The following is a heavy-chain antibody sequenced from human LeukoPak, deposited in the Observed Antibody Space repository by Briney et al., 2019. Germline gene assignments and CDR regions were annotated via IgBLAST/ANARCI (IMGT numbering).Heavy chain of an antibody. CDR1: GYSFTSYG. CDR3: AREERDFSYYYYYMDV. Sequence: ASVKVSCQASGYSFTSYGISWVRQAPGQGLEWMGWISAYNGNTNYAQKLQGRVTMTTDTSTSTAYMELRSLRSDDTAVYYCAREERDFSYYYYYMDVWGKGTTVTVSS. CDR2: ISAYNGNT. D-gene: IGHD3-3*01. J-gene: IGHJ6*03. V-gene: IGHV1-18*01.